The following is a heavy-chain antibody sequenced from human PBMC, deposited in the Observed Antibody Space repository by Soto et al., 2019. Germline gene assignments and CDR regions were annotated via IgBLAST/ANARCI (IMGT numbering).Heavy chain of an antibody. CDR1: GASISSADYY. D-gene: IGHD3-10*01. CDR3: ASIWFGDFDY. V-gene: IGHV4-30-4*01. Sequence: QVQLQESGPGLVKPSQTLSLTCTVSGASISSADYYWSWIRQPTGKGLEWIGYFHSSGATYKDPSLKSRVTLSVDAAKNQISLKLDSVTAADTAIYYCASIWFGDFDYWGHGTLVTISS. J-gene: IGHJ4*01. CDR2: FHSSGAT.